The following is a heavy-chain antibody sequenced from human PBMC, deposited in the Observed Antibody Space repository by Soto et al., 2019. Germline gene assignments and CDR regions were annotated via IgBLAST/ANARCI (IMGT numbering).Heavy chain of an antibody. V-gene: IGHV3-11*01. CDR1: GFSFKDYY. J-gene: IGHJ5*02. D-gene: IGHD3-16*01. CDR3: ARDMATNYVNYFDL. Sequence: QVQLVASGGGLVKPGGSLRLSCAASGFSFKDYYMTWLRQTPEQGLEWISTITSSGGNAYYAASVKGRVTISRDNAHNSLYLQMRGLRAEDTALDYCARDMATNYVNYFDLWGPGTLVTVSS. CDR2: ITSSGGNA.